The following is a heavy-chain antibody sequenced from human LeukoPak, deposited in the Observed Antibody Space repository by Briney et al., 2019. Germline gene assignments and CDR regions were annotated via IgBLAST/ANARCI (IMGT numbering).Heavy chain of an antibody. J-gene: IGHJ3*02. D-gene: IGHD2-2*02. CDR3: ARGRKARYCSSTSCYSAFDI. Sequence: SQTLSLTCTVSGGSISSGGYYWSWIRQHPGKGLEWIGYIYYSGSTYYNPCLKSRVTISVDTSKNQFSLKLSSVTAADTAVYYCARGRKARYCSSTSCYSAFDIWGQGTMVTVSS. CDR1: GGSISSGGYY. CDR2: IYYSGST. V-gene: IGHV4-31*03.